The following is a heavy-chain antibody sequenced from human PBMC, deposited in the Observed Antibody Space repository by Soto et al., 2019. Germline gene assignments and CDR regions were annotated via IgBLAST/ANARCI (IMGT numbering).Heavy chain of an antibody. Sequence: ASETLSLTCAVYGGSFSGYYWSWIRQPPGKGLEWIGEINHSGSTNYNPSLKSRVTISVDTSKNQFSLNLRSVTAADTAMYYCARAAKFGDLYFWGQGTPVTVSS. CDR3: ARAAKFGDLYF. D-gene: IGHD3-10*02. V-gene: IGHV4-34*01. CDR1: GGSFSGYY. J-gene: IGHJ4*02. CDR2: INHSGST.